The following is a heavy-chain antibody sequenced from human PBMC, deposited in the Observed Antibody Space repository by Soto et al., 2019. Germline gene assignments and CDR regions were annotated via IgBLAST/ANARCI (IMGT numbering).Heavy chain of an antibody. CDR2: INHSGST. D-gene: IGHD3-10*01. Sequence: SETLSLTCAVYGGSFSGYYWSWIRQPPGKGLEWIGEINHSGSTNYNPSLKSRVTISVDTSKNQFSLKLSSVTAADTAVYYCARASVVRGAYLAPYYYYGMDVWGQGTTVTVSS. V-gene: IGHV4-34*01. J-gene: IGHJ6*02. CDR1: GGSFSGYY. CDR3: ARASVVRGAYLAPYYYYGMDV.